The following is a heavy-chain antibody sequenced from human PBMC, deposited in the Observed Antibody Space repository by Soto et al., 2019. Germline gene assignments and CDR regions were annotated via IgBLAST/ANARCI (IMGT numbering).Heavy chain of an antibody. Sequence: GGSLRLSCAASGFTFSSYAMSWVRQAPGKGLEWVSAISGSGGSTYYADSVKGRFTISRDNSKNTLYLQMNSLRAEDTAVYYCAKDLDVNIVVVTATAGMDVWGQGTTVTVSS. CDR2: ISGSGGST. J-gene: IGHJ6*02. D-gene: IGHD2-21*02. V-gene: IGHV3-23*01. CDR3: AKDLDVNIVVVTATAGMDV. CDR1: GFTFSSYA.